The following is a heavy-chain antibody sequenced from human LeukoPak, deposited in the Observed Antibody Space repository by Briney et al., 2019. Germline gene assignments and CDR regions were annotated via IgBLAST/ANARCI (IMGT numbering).Heavy chain of an antibody. CDR1: GYTFTGYY. CDR2: INPNSGGT. J-gene: IGHJ6*02. CDR3: AREEVPANYYYYGMDV. V-gene: IGHV1-2*06. Sequence: ASVKVSCKASGYTFTGYYMHWVRQAPGQGLEWMGRINPNSGGTNYAQKFQGRVTMTRDTSISTAYMELSRLRSDDTAVYYCAREEVPANYYYYGMDVWGQGTTVTVFS.